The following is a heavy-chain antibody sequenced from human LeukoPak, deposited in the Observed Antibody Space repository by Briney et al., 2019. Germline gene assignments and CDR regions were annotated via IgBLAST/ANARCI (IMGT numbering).Heavy chain of an antibody. CDR1: GGSIGSGGYS. CDR2: IYHSGST. D-gene: IGHD4-17*01. Sequence: PSQTLSLTCAVSGGSIGSGGYSWSWIRQPPGKGLEWIGYIYHSGSTYYNPSLKSRVTISVDRSKNQFSLKLSSVTAADTAVYYCARASGDYPYFDYWGQGTLVTVSS. CDR3: ARASGDYPYFDY. V-gene: IGHV4-30-2*01. J-gene: IGHJ4*02.